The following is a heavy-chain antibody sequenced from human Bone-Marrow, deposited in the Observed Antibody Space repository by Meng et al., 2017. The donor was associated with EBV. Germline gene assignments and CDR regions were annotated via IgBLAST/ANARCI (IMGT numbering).Heavy chain of an antibody. D-gene: IGHD3-10*01. J-gene: IGHJ5*02. Sequence: GQLVQSGPEVRKPGASVKVSCNSSGYTVTNYNINWVRQAHGQGLEWMGWMDPSSGKTDYSQKFQGRVSMTRDTSISTAYMELSNVISEDTAVYYCAREVYASGSYRSDPWGQGTLVTVSS. CDR3: AREVYASGSYRSDP. CDR1: GYTVTNYN. CDR2: MDPSSGKT. V-gene: IGHV1-8*01.